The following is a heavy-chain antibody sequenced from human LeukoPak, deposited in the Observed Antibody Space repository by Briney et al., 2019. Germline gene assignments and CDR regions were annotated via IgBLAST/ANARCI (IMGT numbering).Heavy chain of an antibody. CDR3: ASYGGNPGGAFDI. D-gene: IGHD4-23*01. Sequence: PGGSLRLSCAASGFTFSSYWMSWVRQAPGKGLEWVANIKQDGSEKYYVDSVKGRFTISRDNAKNSLYLQMNSLRAEDTAVYYCASYGGNPGGAFDIWGQGTMVTVSS. V-gene: IGHV3-7*01. CDR2: IKQDGSEK. CDR1: GFTFSSYW. J-gene: IGHJ3*02.